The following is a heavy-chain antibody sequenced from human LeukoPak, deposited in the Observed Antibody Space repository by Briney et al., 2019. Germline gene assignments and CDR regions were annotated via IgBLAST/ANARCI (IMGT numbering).Heavy chain of an antibody. CDR1: GYTFTSYG. CDR3: ARDLKGPDWYFDL. J-gene: IGHJ2*01. V-gene: IGHV1-18*01. Sequence: ASVKVSCKASGYTFTSYGISWVRQAPGQGLEWMGWISAYNGNTKYAQELQGGVTMTTDAFTSTAYMELRSLRSEDTAVYYCARDLKGPDWYFDLWGRGTLVTVSS. CDR2: ISAYNGNT.